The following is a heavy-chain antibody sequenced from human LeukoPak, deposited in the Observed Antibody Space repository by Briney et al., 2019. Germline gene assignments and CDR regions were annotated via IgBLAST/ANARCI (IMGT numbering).Heavy chain of an antibody. CDR1: GYTFTSYG. V-gene: IGHV1-18*01. J-gene: IGHJ5*02. CDR3: ARDLGILVVVVPAAMGP. Sequence: ASVKVSCKASGYTFTSYGISWVRQAPGQGLEWMGWISAYNGNTNYAQKFQGRVTMTTDTSTSTAYMELSRLRSDDTAVYYCARDLGILVVVVPAAMGPWGQGTLVTVSS. D-gene: IGHD2-2*01. CDR2: ISAYNGNT.